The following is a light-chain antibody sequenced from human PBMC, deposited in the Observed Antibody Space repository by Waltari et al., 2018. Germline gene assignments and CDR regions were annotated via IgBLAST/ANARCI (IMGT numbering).Light chain of an antibody. CDR3: QRYGSSPLVS. CDR1: PRVLYGTNNKNY. J-gene: IGKJ3*01. Sequence: DIVMTQSPDSLAVSLGERATLNCKSSPRVLYGTNNKNYLGWYQQKPGQHPKLLIYWASTRESGVPDRFSGSGSGTDFTLTISSVEPEDFAVYYCQRYGSSPLVSFGPGTKVDIK. CDR2: WAS. V-gene: IGKV4-1*01.